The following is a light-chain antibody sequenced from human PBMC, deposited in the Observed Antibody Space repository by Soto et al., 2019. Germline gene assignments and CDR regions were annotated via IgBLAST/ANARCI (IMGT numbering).Light chain of an antibody. CDR1: QSVSSN. CDR2: GAS. Sequence: EIVMTQSPASLSLSPGERATLCCRASQSVSSNLAWYQQKPGQAPRLLIYGASTRAAGIPARFSGSGSGTEFTLTISRLQSEDFAVYYCQQYNNWPPWTFGQGTKVDIK. V-gene: IGKV3-15*01. J-gene: IGKJ1*01. CDR3: QQYNNWPPWT.